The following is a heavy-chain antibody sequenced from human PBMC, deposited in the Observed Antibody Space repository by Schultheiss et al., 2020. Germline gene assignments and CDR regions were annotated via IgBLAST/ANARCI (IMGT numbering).Heavy chain of an antibody. CDR3: ARASGEGFDN. CDR1: GGSTNSYY. D-gene: IGHD3-10*01. J-gene: IGHJ4*02. V-gene: IGHV4-4*07. Sequence: SETLSLTCTVSGGSTNSYYWSWIRQPAGKTLEWIGRIYTSGNTDYNPSLKSRVTMSVDTSKTQFSLKLRSVTAADTAVYYCARASGEGFDNWGQGVLVTVSS. CDR2: IYTSGNT.